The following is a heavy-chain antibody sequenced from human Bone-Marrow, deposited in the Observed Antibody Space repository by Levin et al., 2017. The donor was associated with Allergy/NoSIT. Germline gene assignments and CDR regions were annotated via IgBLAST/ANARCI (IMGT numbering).Heavy chain of an antibody. V-gene: IGHV4-31*03. Sequence: LRLSCTVSGGSISGGGYYWSWIRQHPGKGLEWIGYIYYSGNTYYNPSLKSRVIISVVTSKNQLSLKLTSVTVADTAVYYCARFNGYDFDYWSQGTLVTVSS. CDR3: ARFNGYDFDY. D-gene: IGHD5-12*01. J-gene: IGHJ4*02. CDR1: GGSISGGGYY. CDR2: IYYSGNT.